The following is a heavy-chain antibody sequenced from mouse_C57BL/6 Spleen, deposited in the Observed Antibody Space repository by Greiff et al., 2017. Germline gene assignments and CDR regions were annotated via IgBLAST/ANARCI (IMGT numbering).Heavy chain of an antibody. D-gene: IGHD2-4*01. CDR3: ARVDDYDGAY. CDR2: IYPGDGDT. J-gene: IGHJ3*01. Sequence: VKLQESGAELVKPGASVKISCKASGYAFSSYWMNWVKQRPGKGLEWIGQIYPGDGDTNYNGKFKGKATLTADKSSSTAYMQLSSLTSEDSAVYFCARVDDYDGAYWGQGTLVTVSA. CDR1: GYAFSSYW. V-gene: IGHV1-80*01.